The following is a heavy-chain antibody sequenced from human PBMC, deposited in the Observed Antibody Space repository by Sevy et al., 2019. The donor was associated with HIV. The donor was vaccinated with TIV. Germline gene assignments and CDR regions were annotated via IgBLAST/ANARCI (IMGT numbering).Heavy chain of an antibody. CDR3: TRTSYYYDSGSYYGMDV. D-gene: IGHD3-10*01. V-gene: IGHV3-49*03. CDR2: IRSKTYGGTI. Sequence: GGSLRLSCTPSGFTSGDYILTWFRQAPGKGLEWVGFIRSKTYGGTIEYAASVKGRITISRDDSKNIAYQRMNSLKTEDTAVYYCTRTSYYYDSGSYYGMDVWVQGTTVTVSS. J-gene: IGHJ6*02. CDR1: GFTSGDYI.